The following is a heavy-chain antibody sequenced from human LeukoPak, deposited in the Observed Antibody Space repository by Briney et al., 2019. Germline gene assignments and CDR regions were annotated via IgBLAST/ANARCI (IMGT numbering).Heavy chain of an antibody. V-gene: IGHV1-18*01. CDR2: ISAYNGNT. J-gene: IGHJ4*02. CDR1: GYTFTSYG. CDR3: ARHVYWGDPTAPEDYFDY. Sequence: GASVKVSCKASGYTFTSYGISWVRQAPGQGLEWMGWISAYNGNTNYAQKLQGRVTMTTDTSTSTAYMELRSLRSDDTAVYYCARHVYWGDPTAPEDYFDYWGQGTLVTVSS. D-gene: IGHD7-27*01.